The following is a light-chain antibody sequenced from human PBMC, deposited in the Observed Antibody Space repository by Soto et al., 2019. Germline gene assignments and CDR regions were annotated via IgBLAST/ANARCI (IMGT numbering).Light chain of an antibody. V-gene: IGLV1-40*01. J-gene: IGLJ3*02. CDR3: QSYDRGLSASV. CDR1: SSNIGAGKY. CDR2: GDT. Sequence: QSVLTQPPSVSGAPGQRVTIYCTVSSSNIGAGKYVHWYQQLPGRAPKLLIYGDTNRPSGVPDRFSASKSGTSASLAITGLQAEDEADYHCQSYDRGLSASVFGGGTKLTVL.